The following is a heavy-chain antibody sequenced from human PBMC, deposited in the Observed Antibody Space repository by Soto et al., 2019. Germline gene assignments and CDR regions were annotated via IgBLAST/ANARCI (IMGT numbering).Heavy chain of an antibody. V-gene: IGHV6-1*01. CDR2: TYYRSKWYN. CDR3: ARGRNPDIVVVVAATHDAFDI. Sequence: SQTLSLTCAISGDSVSSKSAAWNWIRQSPSRGLEWLGRTYYRSKWYNDYAVSVKSRITINPDTSKNQFSLQLNSVTPEDTAVYYCARGRNPDIVVVVAATHDAFDIWGQGTMGTVSS. D-gene: IGHD2-15*01. J-gene: IGHJ3*02. CDR1: GDSVSSKSAA.